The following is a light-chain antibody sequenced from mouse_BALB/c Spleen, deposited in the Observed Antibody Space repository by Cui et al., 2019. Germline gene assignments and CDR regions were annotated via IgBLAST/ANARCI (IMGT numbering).Light chain of an antibody. CDR1: QSVSND. CDR3: QQDYSSYT. Sequence: SIVMTKTPKFLLVSAGERVLITCKASQSVSNDVAWYQQKPGQPPKLLIYYASNRYTVVPNRFTGSGYGTDFTFTISTVHAEDLAVYFCQQDYSSYTFGGGTKLEIK. J-gene: IGKJ2*01. CDR2: YAS. V-gene: IGKV6-32*01.